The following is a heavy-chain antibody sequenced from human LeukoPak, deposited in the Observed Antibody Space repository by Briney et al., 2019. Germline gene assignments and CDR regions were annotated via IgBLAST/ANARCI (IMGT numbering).Heavy chain of an antibody. Sequence: SETLSLTCTVSGVSISTYYWSWVRQPAGKGLEWIGRIFTSGITNYNPSLKSRVTVSVDTSKNQFSLKLNSVTAADTAVYYCAKDGYSSSMDVWGKGTTVTVSS. CDR2: IFTSGIT. CDR1: GVSISTYY. J-gene: IGHJ6*03. V-gene: IGHV4-4*07. CDR3: AKDGYSSSMDV. D-gene: IGHD6-13*01.